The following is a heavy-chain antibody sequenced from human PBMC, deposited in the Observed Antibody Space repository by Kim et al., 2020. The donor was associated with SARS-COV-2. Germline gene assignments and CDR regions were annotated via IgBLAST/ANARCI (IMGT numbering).Heavy chain of an antibody. CDR3: ARGSRAAGSSGYNWFYP. V-gene: IGHV4-34*01. CDR2: VNHNGIT. CDR1: GGSFSGYF. J-gene: IGHJ5*02. Sequence: SETLSLTCAVYGGSFSGYFWTWIRLPPGTGLEWIGEVNHNGITNYNSSLKSRVTISLDMSKNQFSLKLTSVTAADTALYYCARGSRAAGSSGYNWFYPWGQGTLVTVSS. D-gene: IGHD2-15*01.